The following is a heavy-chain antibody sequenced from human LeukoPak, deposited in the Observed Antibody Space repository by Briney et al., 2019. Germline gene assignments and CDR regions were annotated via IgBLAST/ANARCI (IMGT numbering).Heavy chain of an antibody. J-gene: IGHJ4*02. CDR1: GFIFDDYG. D-gene: IGHD1-7*01. Sequence: GGSLRLSCAASGFIFDDYGMSWVRQAPGKGLERVSGINWNGGSTGYADSVKGRFAISRDNAKNSLYLQMNSLRAEDTALYYCARDDSSITGTKWHWGQGTLVTVSS. CDR3: ARDDSSITGTKWH. CDR2: INWNGGST. V-gene: IGHV3-20*04.